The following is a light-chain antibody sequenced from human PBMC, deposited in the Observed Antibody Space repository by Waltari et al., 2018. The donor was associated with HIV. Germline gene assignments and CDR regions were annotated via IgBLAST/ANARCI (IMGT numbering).Light chain of an antibody. Sequence: SYELTQPPSASVSPGQTARIPCSGDALPRKYAFWYQPKSGQAPVLVIYEDSKRPSGIPERFSGSSSGTMATLTISGAQVEDEGDYYCYSTDSSDNDRVLFGGGTNLTVL. J-gene: IGLJ2*01. V-gene: IGLV3-10*01. CDR2: EDS. CDR3: YSTDSSDNDRVL. CDR1: ALPRKY.